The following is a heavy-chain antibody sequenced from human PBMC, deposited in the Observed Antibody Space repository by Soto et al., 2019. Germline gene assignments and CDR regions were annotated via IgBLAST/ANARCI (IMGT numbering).Heavy chain of an antibody. V-gene: IGHV1-8*01. CDR1: GYTFTSYD. Sequence: QVQLVQSGAEVKKPGASVTVSCKASGYTFTSYDINWVRQATGQGLEWMGWMNPNSGNTGYAQKFQGRVTMTRNTSISTAYRGLSSRRSEDTAVYYRSRGPCLNMIGCRAYGMDVWGQGTTVTVSS. J-gene: IGHJ6*02. CDR2: MNPNSGNT. CDR3: SRGPCLNMIGCRAYGMDV. D-gene: IGHD3-22*01.